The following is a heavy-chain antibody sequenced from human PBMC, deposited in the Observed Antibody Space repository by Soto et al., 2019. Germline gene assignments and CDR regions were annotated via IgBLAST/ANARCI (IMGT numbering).Heavy chain of an antibody. Sequence: SETLSLTCAVYGGSFSDYYWNWIRQPPGKGLEWIGEINHSGGTNYNPSLKSRVTISVDTSKNQFSLKLSSVTAADTAVYHCARANSAHGLYFDLWGQGTQVTVSS. D-gene: IGHD1-26*01. V-gene: IGHV4-34*01. J-gene: IGHJ4*02. CDR1: GGSFSDYY. CDR3: ARANSAHGLYFDL. CDR2: INHSGGT.